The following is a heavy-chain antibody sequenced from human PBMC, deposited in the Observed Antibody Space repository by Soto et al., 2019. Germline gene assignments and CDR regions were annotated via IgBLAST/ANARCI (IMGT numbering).Heavy chain of an antibody. CDR2: VDGSGGDT. J-gene: IGHJ4*02. V-gene: IGHV3-23*01. CDR1: GFTFSSHA. CDR3: AKEIFAAAYAATSAFDL. D-gene: IGHD2-8*01. Sequence: GSLRLSCAASGFTFSSHAMGWLRHAPGTGPEWVAFVDGSGGDTSYADSVKGRFTISRDNSDNSLFLHMNTLRAEDTGRYFCAKEIFAAAYAATSAFDLWGQGTLVTVSS.